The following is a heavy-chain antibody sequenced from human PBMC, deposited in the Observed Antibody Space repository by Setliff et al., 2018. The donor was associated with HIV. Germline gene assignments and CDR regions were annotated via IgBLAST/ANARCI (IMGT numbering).Heavy chain of an antibody. V-gene: IGHV4-4*07. D-gene: IGHD3-10*01. CDR3: AGEFVY. Sequence: SETLSLTCTVSGDSITSRPYWTWVRQPAGKGLEWIGRIYTSGSTNYNPSLKSRVSMSIDTSDNQFSLNLNSVTAADTAVYYCAGEFVYWGQGALVTVSS. CDR1: GDSITSRPY. CDR2: IYTSGST. J-gene: IGHJ4*02.